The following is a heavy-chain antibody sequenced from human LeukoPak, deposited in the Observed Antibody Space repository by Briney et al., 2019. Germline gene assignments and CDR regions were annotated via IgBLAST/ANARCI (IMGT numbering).Heavy chain of an antibody. CDR1: GFTFSSYA. Sequence: GGSLRLSCAASGFTFSSYAMSWVRQAPGKGLEWVSAISGSGGSTYYADSVKGRFTISRDNSKNTLYLQMNSLGAEDTAVYYCAKDLPRDIVVVVAADNDAFDIWGQGTMVTVSS. V-gene: IGHV3-23*01. CDR3: AKDLPRDIVVVVAADNDAFDI. D-gene: IGHD2-15*01. CDR2: ISGSGGST. J-gene: IGHJ3*02.